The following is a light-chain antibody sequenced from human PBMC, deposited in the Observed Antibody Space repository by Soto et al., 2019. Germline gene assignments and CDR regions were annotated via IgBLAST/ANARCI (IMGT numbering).Light chain of an antibody. CDR2: DVN. J-gene: IGLJ1*01. CDR1: NTDLGVYGY. V-gene: IGLV2-14*01. CDR3: FSYTSSSTSYV. Sequence: SVLAQPASVSGSFGQSITISCSGPNTDLGVYGYVSWYQHQPGKAPKLLIYDVNNRPSGISDRFSGSKSGDTASLTISGLQAEDEADYFCFSYTSSSTSYVFGTGTKVTVL.